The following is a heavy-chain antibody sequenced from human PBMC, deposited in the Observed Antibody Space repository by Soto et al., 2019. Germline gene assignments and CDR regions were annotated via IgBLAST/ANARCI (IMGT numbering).Heavy chain of an antibody. V-gene: IGHV1-18*01. CDR2: ISAYNGNT. J-gene: IGHJ4*02. D-gene: IGHD5-18*01. Sequence: QVQLVQSGAEVKKPGASVKVSCKASGYTFTSYGISWVRQAPGQGREWMGWISAYNGNTKYAQKIQGRVTRTTDRSTSTAYMELRSLRSDDTAVYYCARDLSYGLCDYWGQGTLVTVSS. CDR3: ARDLSYGLCDY. CDR1: GYTFTSYG.